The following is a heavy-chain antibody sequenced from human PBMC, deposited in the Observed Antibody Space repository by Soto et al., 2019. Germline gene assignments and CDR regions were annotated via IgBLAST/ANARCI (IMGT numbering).Heavy chain of an antibody. CDR1: GFSFDDYT. CDR2: LSWNSGFS. J-gene: IGHJ3*02. D-gene: IGHD3-22*01. Sequence: GGSLRLSCGGSGFSFDDYTMHWVRQAPGKGPEWVASLSWNSGFSGYADSVKGRFTISRDNAQSSVHLQMNNLRTEDTSLYYCAKGRGTIVVTDAYDIWGQGTMVTVSS. V-gene: IGHV3-9*01. CDR3: AKGRGTIVVTDAYDI.